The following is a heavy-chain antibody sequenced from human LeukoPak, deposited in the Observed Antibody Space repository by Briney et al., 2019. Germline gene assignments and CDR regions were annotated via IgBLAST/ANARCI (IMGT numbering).Heavy chain of an antibody. CDR1: GGSISSSSYY. CDR3: VRHALTTEGWFDP. Sequence: SETLSLTCTVSGGSISSSSYYWGWIRQPPGKGLEWIGSISYSGSTYYKSSLKSRVTMAVDTSKNHFSLKLSSVTAADTAVYYCVRHALTTEGWFDPWGQGTLVTVSS. CDR2: ISYSGST. D-gene: IGHD4-17*01. J-gene: IGHJ5*02. V-gene: IGHV4-39*01.